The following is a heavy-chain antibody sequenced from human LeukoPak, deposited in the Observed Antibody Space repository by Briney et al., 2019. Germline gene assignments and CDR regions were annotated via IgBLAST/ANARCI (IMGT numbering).Heavy chain of an antibody. Sequence: GGSLRLSCAASGFTFSSYSMNWIRQAPGKGLEWVSSICSSSSYIYYADSVKGRFTISRDNAKNSLYLQMNRLRAEDTAVYYCARGPGDIVVVPAAHDAFDISGPGIIVTVSS. J-gene: IGHJ3*02. D-gene: IGHD2-2*01. V-gene: IGHV3-21*01. CDR3: ARGPGDIVVVPAAHDAFDI. CDR2: ICSSSSYI. CDR1: GFTFSSYS.